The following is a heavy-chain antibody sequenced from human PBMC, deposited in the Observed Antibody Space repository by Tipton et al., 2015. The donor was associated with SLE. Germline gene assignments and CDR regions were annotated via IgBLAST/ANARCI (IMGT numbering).Heavy chain of an antibody. CDR1: GGSFSDYS. J-gene: IGHJ4*02. CDR3: ARDCTTGVCYTTSFDY. V-gene: IGHV4-34*01. CDR2: INHSGST. D-gene: IGHD2-8*01. Sequence: TLSLTCAVYGGSFSDYSWSWIRQPPGKGLEWIGEINHSGSTNYNPSLKSRVTISIDTSKNQFSLRLSSVTAADTAEYYCARDCTTGVCYTTSFDYWGQGTRVTVSP.